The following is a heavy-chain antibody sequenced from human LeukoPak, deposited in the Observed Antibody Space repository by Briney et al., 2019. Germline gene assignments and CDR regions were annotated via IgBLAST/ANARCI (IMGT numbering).Heavy chain of an antibody. J-gene: IGHJ4*02. Sequence: GGSLRLSCAASGFTFDDYAMHWVRQAPGKGLEWVSGISWNSGSIGYADSVKGRFTISRDNAKNTLYLQMNSPRAEDTAVYYCAKETGSAVGSTDFDYWGQGTLVTVSS. V-gene: IGHV3-9*01. D-gene: IGHD4-17*01. CDR1: GFTFDDYA. CDR3: AKETGSAVGSTDFDY. CDR2: ISWNSGSI.